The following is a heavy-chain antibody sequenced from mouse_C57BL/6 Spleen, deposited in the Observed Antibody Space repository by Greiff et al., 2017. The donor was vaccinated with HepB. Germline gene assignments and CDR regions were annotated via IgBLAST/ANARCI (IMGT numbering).Heavy chain of an antibody. Sequence: VQLQQSGPVLVKPGASVKMSCKASGYTFTDYYMNWVKQSHGKSLEWIGVINPYNGGTSYNQKFKGKATLTVDKSSSTAYMELNSLTSEDSAVYYCARGTIDGYYPYFDVWGTGTTVTVSS. J-gene: IGHJ1*03. D-gene: IGHD2-3*01. CDR1: GYTFTDYY. V-gene: IGHV1-19*01. CDR3: ARGTIDGYYPYFDV. CDR2: INPYNGGT.